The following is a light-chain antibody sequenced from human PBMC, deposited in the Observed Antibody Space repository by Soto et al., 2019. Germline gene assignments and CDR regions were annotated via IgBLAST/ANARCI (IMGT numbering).Light chain of an antibody. CDR3: ISYAVTTPYV. Sequence: QSALTQPPSASGSPGPSVTISCTGTSSDVGGYNFVSWYQQHPGKAPKLMIYEVDKRPSGVPDRFSGSKSGNTASLTVSGLQAEDEADYYCISYAVTTPYVFGTGTKLPVL. CDR2: EVD. CDR1: SSDVGGYNF. V-gene: IGLV2-8*01. J-gene: IGLJ1*01.